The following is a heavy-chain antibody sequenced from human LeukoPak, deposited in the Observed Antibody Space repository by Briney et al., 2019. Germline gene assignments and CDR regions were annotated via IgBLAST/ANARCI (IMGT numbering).Heavy chain of an antibody. J-gene: IGHJ3*02. CDR3: ARVREDPWNSAPHAFDI. CDR2: INHSGST. CDR1: GGSFSGYY. Sequence: PSETLSLTCAVYGGSFSGYYWSWIRQPPGKGLEWIGEINHSGSTNYNPSLKSRVTISVDTSNNQFSLKLSSVTAADTAVYYCARVREDPWNSAPHAFDIWGQGTMVTVSS. D-gene: IGHD1-1*01. V-gene: IGHV4-34*01.